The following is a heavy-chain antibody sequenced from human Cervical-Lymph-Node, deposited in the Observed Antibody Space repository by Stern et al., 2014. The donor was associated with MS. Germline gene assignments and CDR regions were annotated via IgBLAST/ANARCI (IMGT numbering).Heavy chain of an antibody. CDR1: GFIFSTYA. CDR2: ISYDGNNE. Sequence: VQLVESGGGVVQPGRSLRLSCAASGFIFSTYAMHWVRQAPGEGLEWVAVISYDGNNESYADTVKDRFTISRNNSKSTLYLQMNSLRAEDTAVYYCAQDSQSTTTYHYYGMDVWGQGTTVIVS. J-gene: IGHJ6*02. D-gene: IGHD4-11*01. CDR3: AQDSQSTTTYHYYGMDV. V-gene: IGHV3-30*18.